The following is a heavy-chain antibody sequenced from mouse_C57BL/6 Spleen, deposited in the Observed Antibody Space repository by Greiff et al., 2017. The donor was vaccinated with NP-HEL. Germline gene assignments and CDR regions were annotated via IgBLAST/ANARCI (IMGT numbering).Heavy chain of an antibody. J-gene: IGHJ4*01. Sequence: QVQLQQPGAELVKPGASVKLSCKASGYTFTSYWMQWVKQRPGQGLEWIGEIDPSDSYTNYNQKFKGKATLTVDTSSSTAYMQLSSLTSEDSAVYYCARRGPYYGTSWGYAMDYWGQGTSVTVAS. D-gene: IGHD1-1*01. CDR1: GYTFTSYW. CDR2: IDPSDSYT. V-gene: IGHV1-50*01. CDR3: ARRGPYYGTSWGYAMDY.